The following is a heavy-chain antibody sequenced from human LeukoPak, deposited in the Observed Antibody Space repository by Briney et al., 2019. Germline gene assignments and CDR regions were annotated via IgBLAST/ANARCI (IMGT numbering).Heavy chain of an antibody. CDR3: AKQLGYCSDGSCYFPY. V-gene: IGHV3-23*01. CDR1: GFTFSSSA. CDR2: ISASGGST. J-gene: IGHJ4*02. D-gene: IGHD2-15*01. Sequence: GGSLRLSCAASGFTFSSSAMSWVRQVPGKGQEWVSGISASGGSTSYADSVRGRFTISRDNSKNTRYVQMNSLRDEDTAVYYCAKQLGYCSDGSCYFPYWGQGTLVTVSS.